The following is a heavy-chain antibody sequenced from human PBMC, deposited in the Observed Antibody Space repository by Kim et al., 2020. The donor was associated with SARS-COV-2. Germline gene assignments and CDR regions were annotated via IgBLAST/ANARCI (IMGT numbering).Heavy chain of an antibody. D-gene: IGHD1-7*01. J-gene: IGHJ4*02. CDR3: AKIWGSWNSVFDY. CDR2: ITGTGGGT. CDR1: GFTFSSYA. Sequence: GGSLRLSCVASGFTFSSYAMGWVRQAPGKGLEWVSTITGTGGGTYYADSVKGRFTISRDNSKNTLYLQMDSLRADDTAVYYCAKIWGSWNSVFDYWGQG. V-gene: IGHV3-23*01.